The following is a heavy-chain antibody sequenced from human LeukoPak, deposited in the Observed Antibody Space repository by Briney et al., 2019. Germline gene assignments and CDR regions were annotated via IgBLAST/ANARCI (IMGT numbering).Heavy chain of an antibody. CDR1: GYTFTSYG. D-gene: IGHD2-2*01. Sequence: ASVKVSCKASGYTFTSYGINWVRQAPGQGLEWMGWISAYNDNTNYAQKVQGRVTMTTDTSTSTAYMELSSLRSEDTAVYYCARGLGRAAAISNDAFDIWGQGTMVTVSS. J-gene: IGHJ3*02. CDR3: ARGLGRAAAISNDAFDI. V-gene: IGHV1-18*01. CDR2: ISAYNDNT.